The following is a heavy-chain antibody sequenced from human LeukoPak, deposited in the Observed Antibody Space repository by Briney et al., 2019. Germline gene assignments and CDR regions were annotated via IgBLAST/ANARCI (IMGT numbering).Heavy chain of an antibody. CDR3: ARAHKDCLSDTCYAPPGY. Sequence: PSETLSLTCAVYGGSFGDYYWSWIRQPPGKGLEWIGEINHKGNTNYNPSLQSRLTISLDRSKNQFSLKLSSVTAADTAVYYCARAHKDCLSDTCYAPPGYWGQGTLVTVSS. CDR1: GGSFGDYY. D-gene: IGHD2-2*01. J-gene: IGHJ4*02. CDR2: INHKGNT. V-gene: IGHV4-34*01.